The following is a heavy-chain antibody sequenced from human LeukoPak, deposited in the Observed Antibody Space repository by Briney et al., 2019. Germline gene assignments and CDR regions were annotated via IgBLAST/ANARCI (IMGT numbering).Heavy chain of an antibody. CDR2: IFTGGST. J-gene: IGHJ4*02. CDR3: ARSTSSEYDIYHFDY. D-gene: IGHD3-9*01. Sequence: GGSLRLSCAASGFTVSSNFMSWVRQAPGKGLEWVSVIFTGGSTNYTDSVKGRFTIARDNSKNTLYLQMNSLRVEDTAVYYCARSTSSEYDIYHFDYWGQGTLVTVSS. CDR1: GFTVSSNF. V-gene: IGHV3-53*01.